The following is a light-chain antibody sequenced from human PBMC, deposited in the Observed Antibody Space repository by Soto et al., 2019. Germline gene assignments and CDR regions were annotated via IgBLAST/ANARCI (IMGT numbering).Light chain of an antibody. Sequence: PGEGVTLSCRASQSVAGSFLICFQFQPGQAPRLLIFVASYRATDIPPRFSGSGSGTDFTLTISSLEPEDFAVYYCQQRRSWPPTITFGQGTRLEIK. V-gene: IGKV3-11*01. CDR1: QSVAGSF. J-gene: IGKJ5*01. CDR2: VAS. CDR3: QQRRSWPPTIT.